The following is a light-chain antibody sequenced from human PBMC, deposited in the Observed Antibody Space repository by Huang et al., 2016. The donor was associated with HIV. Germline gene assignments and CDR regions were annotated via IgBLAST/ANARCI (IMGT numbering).Light chain of an antibody. CDR1: QDISNY. Sequence: DIQMTQSPSSLSASVGDRVTITCQASQDISNYVNWYQQKPGKAPKLLIYDASNLETGGPSRLKGSGSGTEFTFAISSLKPEDIATYYCQHFDNLALTFGGGTKVQIK. CDR3: QHFDNLALT. V-gene: IGKV1-33*01. CDR2: DAS. J-gene: IGKJ4*01.